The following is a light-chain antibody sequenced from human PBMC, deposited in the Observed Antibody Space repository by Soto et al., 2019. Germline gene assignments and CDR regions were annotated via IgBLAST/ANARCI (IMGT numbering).Light chain of an antibody. CDR3: LLSYNGPYV. CDR2: DTT. CDR1: TGAVTNGHY. V-gene: IGLV7-46*01. J-gene: IGLJ1*01. Sequence: QAVVTQEPSLTVSPGGIVTLTRGSSTGAVTNGHYPYWFQQKPGQAPRTLIYDTTNRHSWTPARFSGSLLGGKAALTLAGAQPEDEAEYYCLLSYNGPYVFGTGTKVTV.